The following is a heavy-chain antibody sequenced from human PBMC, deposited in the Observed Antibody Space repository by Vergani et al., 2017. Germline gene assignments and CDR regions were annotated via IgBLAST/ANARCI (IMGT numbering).Heavy chain of an antibody. D-gene: IGHD3-22*01. CDR1: GFPFSACP. CDR3: ARLSYDTTPYLQGGYDC. CDR2: ISARYPST. J-gene: IGHJ4*02. V-gene: IGHV3-23*01. Sequence: EVQLLQSGGGVIQPGGSVRLSCAASGFPFSACPMTWVRQAPGKGLEWVSAISARYPSTYYADSVKGRFTISRDHSKNMLYLQMNSLRAEDTAVYYCARLSYDTTPYLQGGYDCWGQGTLVSVSS.